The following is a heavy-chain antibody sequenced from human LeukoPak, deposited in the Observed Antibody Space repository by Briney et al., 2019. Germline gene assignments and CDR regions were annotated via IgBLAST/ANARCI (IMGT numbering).Heavy chain of an antibody. CDR3: AKDSQWLVRYFDY. CDR1: GLTSGNAW. V-gene: IGHV3-NL1*01. D-gene: IGHD6-19*01. CDR2: SRTGLTIT. J-gene: IGHJ4*02. Sequence: SGGSLRLSCAASGLTSGNAWLTWVRQAPGKGLRWVSSSRTGLTITDYADSVKGRFTISRDNSKNTLYLQMNSLRAEDTAVYYCAKDSQWLVRYFDYWGQGTLVTVSS.